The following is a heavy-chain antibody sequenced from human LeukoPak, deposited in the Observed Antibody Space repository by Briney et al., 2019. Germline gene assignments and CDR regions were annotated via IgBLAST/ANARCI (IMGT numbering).Heavy chain of an antibody. D-gene: IGHD3-3*01. CDR3: ARVLKDYDFWSGYYTPLDYYYMDV. CDR1: GGTFSSYA. CDR2: IIPIFGTA. J-gene: IGHJ6*03. V-gene: IGHV1-69*05. Sequence: SVKVSCKASGGTFSSYAISWVRQAPGQGLEWMGGIIPIFGTANYAQKFQGRVTITTDESTSTAYMELSSLRSEDTAVYYCARVLKDYDFWSGYYTPLDYYYMDVWGKGTTVTVSS.